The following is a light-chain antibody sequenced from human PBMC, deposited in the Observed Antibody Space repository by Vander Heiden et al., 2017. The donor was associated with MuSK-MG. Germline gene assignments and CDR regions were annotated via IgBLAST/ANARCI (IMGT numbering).Light chain of an antibody. J-gene: IGLJ2*01. Sequence: SYELTQPPAVSVSPGQTASITCSGDELGDKYVSWYQQKPGQSPVLVKYEDKKRPSGIPERLSGSNSGNTATLTISGTQAMDEADYYCQAWDSSIVVFGGGTRLTVL. CDR1: ELGDKY. CDR3: QAWDSSIVV. CDR2: EDK. V-gene: IGLV3-1*01.